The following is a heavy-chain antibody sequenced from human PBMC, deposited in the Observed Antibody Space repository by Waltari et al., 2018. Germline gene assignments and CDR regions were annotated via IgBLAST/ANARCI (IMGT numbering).Heavy chain of an antibody. D-gene: IGHD5-12*01. V-gene: IGHV3-23*01. CDR3: AKDSSSSGYDPFDY. CDR2: IIGSGGST. Sequence: EVQLLESGGGLVQPGGSLRLSCAASGFTFSSYAMSWVREAPGEGMEWVSAIIGSGGSTYYAASLKGRFTISRDNDKNTLYLQMNSMRAEDTAVYYGAKDSSSSGYDPFDYWGQGTLVTVSS. J-gene: IGHJ4*02. CDR1: GFTFSSYA.